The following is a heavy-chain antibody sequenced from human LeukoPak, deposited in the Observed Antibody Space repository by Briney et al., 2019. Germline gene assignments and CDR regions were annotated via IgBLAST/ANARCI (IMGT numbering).Heavy chain of an antibody. J-gene: IGHJ5*02. D-gene: IGHD4-17*01. CDR3: ARDSTLYGDYETTGPTAGFDP. Sequence: ASVKVSCKASGYTFTGYYMHWVRQAPGQGLEWMGWINPNSGGTNYAQKFQGRVTMTRDTSISTAYMELSRLRSDDTAVYYCARDSTLYGDYETTGPTAGFDPWGQGTLVTVSP. V-gene: IGHV1-2*02. CDR2: INPNSGGT. CDR1: GYTFTGYY.